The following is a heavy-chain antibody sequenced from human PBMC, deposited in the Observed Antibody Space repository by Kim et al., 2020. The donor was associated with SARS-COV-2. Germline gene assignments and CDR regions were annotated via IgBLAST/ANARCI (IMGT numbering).Heavy chain of an antibody. CDR3: ARTRWPDLDPNSSSWDYFQH. V-gene: IGHV1-69*13. J-gene: IGHJ1*01. CDR2: IIPIFGTA. Sequence: SVKVSCKASGGTFSSYAISWVRQAPGQGLEWMGGIIPIFGTANYAQKFQGRVTITADESTSTAYMELSSLRSEDTAVYYCARTRWPDLDPNSSSWDYFQHWGQGTLVTVSS. CDR1: GGTFSSYA. D-gene: IGHD6-13*01.